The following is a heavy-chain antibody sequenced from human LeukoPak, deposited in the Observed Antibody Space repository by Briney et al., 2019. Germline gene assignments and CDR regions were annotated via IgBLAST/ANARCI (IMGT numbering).Heavy chain of an antibody. CDR2: IYYSGST. CDR3: ARQRWLQLGYFDY. CDR1: GGSINSSTYP. V-gene: IGHV4-39*07. D-gene: IGHD5-24*01. J-gene: IGHJ4*02. Sequence: SETLSLTCTVSGGSINSSTYPWGWIRQPPGKGLEWISSIYYSGSTYNNPSLKSRVTISIDTSKNQFSLKLSSVTAADTAVYYCARQRWLQLGYFDYWGQGTLVTVSS.